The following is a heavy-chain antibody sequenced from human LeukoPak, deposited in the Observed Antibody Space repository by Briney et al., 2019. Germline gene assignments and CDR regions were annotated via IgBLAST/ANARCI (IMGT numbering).Heavy chain of an antibody. CDR3: ARWYSSGWYLGSNWFDP. CDR1: GYTFTSYG. Sequence: GASVKVSCKASGYTFTSYGISWVRQAPGQGLEWMGWISAYNGNTNYAQKLQGRVTMTTDTSTSTAYMELRSLRSDDTAVYYCARWYSSGWYLGSNWFDPWGQGTLVTVSS. CDR2: ISAYNGNT. D-gene: IGHD6-19*01. V-gene: IGHV1-18*01. J-gene: IGHJ5*02.